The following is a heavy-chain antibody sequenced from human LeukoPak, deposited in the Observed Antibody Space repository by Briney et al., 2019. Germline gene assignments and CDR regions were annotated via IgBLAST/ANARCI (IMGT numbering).Heavy chain of an antibody. CDR3: ARENRAAAADY. CDR2: IYHSGST. Sequence: PSETLSLTCTVSGGSISSGGYYWSWIRQPPGKGLEWIGYIYHSGSTYYNPSLKSRVTISVDRSKNQFSLKLSSVTAADTAVYYCARENRAAAADYWGQGTLVTVSS. D-gene: IGHD6-13*01. V-gene: IGHV4-30-2*01. CDR1: GGSISSGGYY. J-gene: IGHJ4*02.